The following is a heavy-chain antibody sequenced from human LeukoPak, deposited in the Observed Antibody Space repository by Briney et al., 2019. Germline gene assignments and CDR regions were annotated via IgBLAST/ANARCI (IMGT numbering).Heavy chain of an antibody. Sequence: PSGTLSLTCTVSGASISGSYWSWIRQTPGKRLEWIGYIYYNGNSNSNPSLKSRVTISADTSKNQFSLKLSSVTAAGTATYYCVRGNYDNRGYSNAFDIWGQGTMVTVSS. D-gene: IGHD3-22*01. J-gene: IGHJ3*02. V-gene: IGHV4-59*01. CDR3: VRGNYDNRGYSNAFDI. CDR2: IYYNGNS. CDR1: GASISGSY.